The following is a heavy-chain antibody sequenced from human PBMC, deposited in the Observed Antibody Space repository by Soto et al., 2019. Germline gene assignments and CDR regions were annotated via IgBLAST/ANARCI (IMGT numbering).Heavy chain of an antibody. Sequence: ASVKVSCKASGYTFTSYDINWVRQATGQGLEWMGWMNPDSGNTGYAQKFQGRVTMTRNTSISTAYMELSSLRSEDTAVYYCARGVIVGRPFGYWGQGTLVTVSS. CDR1: GYTFTSYD. CDR2: MNPDSGNT. D-gene: IGHD6-6*01. CDR3: ARGVIVGRPFGY. V-gene: IGHV1-8*01. J-gene: IGHJ4*02.